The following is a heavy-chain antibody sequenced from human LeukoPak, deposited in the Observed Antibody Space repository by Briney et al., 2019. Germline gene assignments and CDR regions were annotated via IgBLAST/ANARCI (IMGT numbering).Heavy chain of an antibody. J-gene: IGHJ3*02. Sequence: PSETLSLTCTVSGGSIGSSSYYWGWIRQPPGKGLEWIGNIYYSGSTYYNPSLKSRVTISVDTSKNQFSLKLSSVTAAGTAVYYCARQSGITMIVVLIHDAFDIWGQGTMVTVSS. CDR3: ARQSGITMIVVLIHDAFDI. CDR1: GGSIGSSSYY. V-gene: IGHV4-39*01. CDR2: IYYSGST. D-gene: IGHD3-22*01.